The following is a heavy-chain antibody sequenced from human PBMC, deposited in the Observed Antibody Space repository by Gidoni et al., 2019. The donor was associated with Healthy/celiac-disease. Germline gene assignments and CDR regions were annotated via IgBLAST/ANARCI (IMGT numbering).Heavy chain of an antibody. Sequence: QVQLVASGGGVVQSGRSLRLSCAASGFPFSSYAMPWVRQAPGKGLEWVAVISYDGSNKYYADSVKGRFTISRDNSKNTLYLQMNSLRAEDTAVYYCAKDRGQWLDWDYYFDYWGQGTLVTVSS. CDR1: GFPFSSYA. CDR3: AKDRGQWLDWDYYFDY. CDR2: ISYDGSNK. J-gene: IGHJ4*02. V-gene: IGHV3-30*18. D-gene: IGHD6-19*01.